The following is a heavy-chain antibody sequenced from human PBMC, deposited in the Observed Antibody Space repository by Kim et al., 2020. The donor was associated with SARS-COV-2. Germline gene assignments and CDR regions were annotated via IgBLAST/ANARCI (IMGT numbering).Heavy chain of an antibody. Sequence: SVKVSCKASGGTFSSYAISWVRQAPGQGLEWMGGIIPIFGTANYAQKFQGRVTITADEFTSTAYMGLSSLRSEDTSVYYCAGVKGGSGSHYGEIWGTFDDRSKGTRVSVSS. D-gene: IGHD3-10*01. V-gene: IGHV1-69*13. J-gene: IGHJ4*02. CDR3: AGVKGGSGSHYGEIWGTFDD. CDR1: GGTFSSYA. CDR2: IIPIFGTA.